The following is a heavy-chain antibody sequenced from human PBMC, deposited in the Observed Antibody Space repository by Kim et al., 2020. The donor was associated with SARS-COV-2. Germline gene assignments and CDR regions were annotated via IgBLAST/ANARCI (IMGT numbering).Heavy chain of an antibody. Sequence: GGSLRLSCAASGFSVSSDYMSWVRQAPGKGLEWLSVMQRDGSTRHADSVKGRFTISRDNSKNTLYLQMDSLRGEDTTVYYCARRSGPYGAFVIWRQGTMVTVSS. CDR3: ARRSGPYGAFVI. V-gene: IGHV3-53*01. CDR1: GFSVSSDY. CDR2: MQRDGST. D-gene: IGHD3-10*01. J-gene: IGHJ3*02.